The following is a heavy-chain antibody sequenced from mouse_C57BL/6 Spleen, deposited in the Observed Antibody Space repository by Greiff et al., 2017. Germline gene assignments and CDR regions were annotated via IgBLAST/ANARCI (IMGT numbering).Heavy chain of an antibody. D-gene: IGHD2-4*01. V-gene: IGHV2-6*01. J-gene: IGHJ3*01. CDR1: GFSLTSYG. CDR3: AIYDYDVPFAY. Sequence: QVQLKESGPGLVAPSQSLSITCTVSGFSLTSYGVDWVRQSPGKGLEWLGVIWGVGSKNYNSALKSRLCSSKDNSKIQVFLSMNSLQTDDTAMYYCAIYDYDVPFAYWGQGTLVTVSA. CDR2: IWGVGSK.